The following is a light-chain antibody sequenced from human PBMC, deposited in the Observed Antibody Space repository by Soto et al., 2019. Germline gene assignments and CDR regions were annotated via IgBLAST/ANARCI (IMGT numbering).Light chain of an antibody. CDR3: CSYAGSYTYF. CDR1: SSDVGGYDY. Sequence: QSALTQPRSVSESPGQSVTISCTGASSDVGGYDYVSWYQQHPGKAPKLIIYDARERPSGVPHRFSGSKSGNTASLTISGLQAEDEADYYCCSYAGSYTYFFGTGTKVTVL. CDR2: DAR. J-gene: IGLJ1*01. V-gene: IGLV2-11*01.